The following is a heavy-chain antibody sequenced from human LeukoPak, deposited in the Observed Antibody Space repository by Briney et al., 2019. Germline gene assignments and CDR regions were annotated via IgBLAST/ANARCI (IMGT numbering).Heavy chain of an antibody. Sequence: GESLRLSCAASGFTFTNYVMNWVRQAPGKGLEWVSSITGTADKTYDADSVKGRFTISRDNSKNTLSLQMSSLRVEDTAIYYCARRGGSRGWGAFDIWGQGTIVTVSS. CDR1: GFTFTNYV. CDR3: ARRGGSRGWGAFDI. J-gene: IGHJ3*02. V-gene: IGHV3-23*01. CDR2: ITGTADKT. D-gene: IGHD6-19*01.